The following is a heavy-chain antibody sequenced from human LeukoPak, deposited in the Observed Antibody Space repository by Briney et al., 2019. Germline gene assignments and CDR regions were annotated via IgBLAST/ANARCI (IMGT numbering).Heavy chain of an antibody. CDR3: ARERGYGGYKWFDP. V-gene: IGHV3-21*01. J-gene: IGHJ5*02. Sequence: GGSLRLSCAASGFTFSSYRMNWVRQAPGEGLEWVLCISSSSDYIYYADSAKGRFTISRDNAKNSPYLQMNSLRAEDTAVYYCARERGYGGYKWFDPWGQGTLVTVSS. CDR2: ISSSSDYI. D-gene: IGHD5-12*01. CDR1: GFTFSSYR.